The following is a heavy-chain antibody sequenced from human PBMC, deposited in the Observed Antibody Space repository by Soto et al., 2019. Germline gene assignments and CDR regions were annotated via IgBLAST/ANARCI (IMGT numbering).Heavy chain of an antibody. CDR3: ATTLYCSGGSCRGGDWFDP. CDR2: FDPEDGET. CDR1: GYTLTELS. D-gene: IGHD2-15*01. J-gene: IGHJ5*02. Sequence: ASVKVSCKVSGYTLTELSMHWVRQAPGKGLEWMGGFDPEDGETIYAQKFQGRVTMTEDTSTDTAYMELSSLRSEDTAVYYCATTLYCSGGSCRGGDWFDPWGQGTLVTVSS. V-gene: IGHV1-24*01.